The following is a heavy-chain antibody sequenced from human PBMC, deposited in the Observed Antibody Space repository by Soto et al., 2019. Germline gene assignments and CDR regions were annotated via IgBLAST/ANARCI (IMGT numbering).Heavy chain of an antibody. D-gene: IGHD3-9*01. V-gene: IGHV4-30-4*01. J-gene: IGHJ4*02. CDR3: ARTGLGLLTTDY. CDR1: GGSISSGDYY. Sequence: SETLSLTCTVSGGSISSGDYYWSWIRQPPGKGLEWIGYIYYSGSTYYNPSLKSRVTISVDTSKNQFSLKLSSVTAADTAVYYCARTGLGLLTTDYWRQGTLVTVSS. CDR2: IYYSGST.